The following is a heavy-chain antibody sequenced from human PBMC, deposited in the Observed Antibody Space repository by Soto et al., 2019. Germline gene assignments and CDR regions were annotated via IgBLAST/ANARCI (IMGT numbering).Heavy chain of an antibody. V-gene: IGHV3-30-3*01. D-gene: IGHD6-13*01. CDR1: GFTFSSYA. Sequence: PGGSLRLSCAASGFTFSSYAMHWVRQAPGKGLEWVAVISYDGSNKYYADSVKGRFTISRDNSKNTLYLQMNSLRAEDTAVYYCARDQPPVSSSSWYLFDYWGQGTRGTSPQ. J-gene: IGHJ4*02. CDR3: ARDQPPVSSSSWYLFDY. CDR2: ISYDGSNK.